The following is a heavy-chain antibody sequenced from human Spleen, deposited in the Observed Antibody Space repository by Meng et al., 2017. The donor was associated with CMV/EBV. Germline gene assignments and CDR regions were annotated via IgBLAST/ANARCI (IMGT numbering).Heavy chain of an antibody. CDR2: TYYRSKWYN. Sequence: SNSAAWDWIRQSPSRGLEWLGRTYYRSKWYNDYAISVKSLITINPDTSKNQLSLQLTSVTPADTAVYYCARDPRYYYDSSGPDAFDIWGQGTMVTFSS. D-gene: IGHD3-22*01. J-gene: IGHJ3*02. CDR1: SNSAA. CDR3: ARDPRYYYDSSGPDAFDI. V-gene: IGHV6-1*01.